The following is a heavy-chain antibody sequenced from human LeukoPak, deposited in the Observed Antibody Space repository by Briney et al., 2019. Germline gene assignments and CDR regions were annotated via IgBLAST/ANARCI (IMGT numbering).Heavy chain of an antibody. V-gene: IGHV1-2*06. CDR1: GYTFTGYY. CDR3: ARDPISGSYPFDY. D-gene: IGHD1-26*01. J-gene: IGHJ4*02. CDR2: INPNSGGT. Sequence: ASVKASCKASGYTFTGYYMHWVRQAPGQGLERMGRINPNSGGTNYAQKFQGRVTMTRDTSISTAYMELSRLRSDDTAVYYCARDPISGSYPFDYWGQGTLVTVSS.